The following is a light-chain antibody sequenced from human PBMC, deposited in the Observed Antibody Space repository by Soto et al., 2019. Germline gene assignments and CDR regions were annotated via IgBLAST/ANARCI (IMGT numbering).Light chain of an antibody. CDR1: QSISTN. CDR3: QQYNNWPRT. Sequence: DIQMTQSPSSLSASVGDRVAITCRASQSISTNLIWYQQKPGEAPKPLIYIASNLQSGVPSRFSGSGSGTEFTLTISSLQSEDFAVYYCQQYNNWPRTFGQGTKVDIK. J-gene: IGKJ1*01. V-gene: IGKV1-17*01. CDR2: IAS.